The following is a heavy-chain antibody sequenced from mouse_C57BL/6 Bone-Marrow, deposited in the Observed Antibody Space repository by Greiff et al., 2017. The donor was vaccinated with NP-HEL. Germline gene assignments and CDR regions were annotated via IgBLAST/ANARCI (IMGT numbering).Heavy chain of an antibody. CDR3: ARGPYGSLFDY. D-gene: IGHD1-1*01. Sequence: DVKLVESGGGLVKPGGSLKLSCAASGFTFSSYAMSWVRQTPEKRLEWVATISDGGSYTYYPDNVKGRFTISRDNAKNNLYLQMSHLKAEDTAMYYCARGPYGSLFDYWGQGTTRTVSS. V-gene: IGHV5-4*03. J-gene: IGHJ2*01. CDR1: GFTFSSYA. CDR2: ISDGGSYT.